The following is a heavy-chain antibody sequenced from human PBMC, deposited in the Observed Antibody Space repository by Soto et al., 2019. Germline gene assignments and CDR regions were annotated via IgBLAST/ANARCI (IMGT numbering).Heavy chain of an antibody. J-gene: IGHJ6*03. Sequence: GGSLRLSCAASGFTFSSYSMNWVRQAPGKGLEWVSYISSSSSTIYYADSVKGRFTISRDNAKNSLYLQMNSLRAEDTAVYYCARDPEGDYADYYYYYYLDVWGKGTTVTVSS. CDR1: GFTFSSYS. D-gene: IGHD4-17*01. V-gene: IGHV3-48*01. CDR2: ISSSSSTI. CDR3: ARDPEGDYADYYYYYYLDV.